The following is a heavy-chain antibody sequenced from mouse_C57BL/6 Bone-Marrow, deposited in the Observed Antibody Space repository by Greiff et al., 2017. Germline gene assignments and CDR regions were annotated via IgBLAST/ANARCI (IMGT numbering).Heavy chain of an antibody. CDR2: ISSGGDYI. J-gene: IGHJ3*01. CDR3: TRNKGPAWFAY. D-gene: IGHD1-3*01. Sequence: EVQGVESGAGLVKPGGSLKFSCAASGFTFSSYAMSWVRQTPEKRLEWVAYISSGGDYIYYADHVKGRFTFARDNARNTLYLQMSSLQSDDTAMYYCTRNKGPAWFAYWGQGTLVTVSA. V-gene: IGHV5-9-1*02. CDR1: GFTFSSYA.